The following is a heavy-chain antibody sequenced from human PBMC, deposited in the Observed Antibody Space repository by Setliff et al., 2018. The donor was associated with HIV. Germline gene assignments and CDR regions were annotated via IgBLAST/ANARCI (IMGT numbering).Heavy chain of an antibody. D-gene: IGHD7-27*01. CDR1: GDSIGPYY. J-gene: IGHJ5*02. V-gene: IGHV4-59*01. Sequence: PSETLSLTCSVSGDSIGPYYWNWIRQTPGKRLEWIGFFYYGGSTDYNPALKNRVAISVDTSRNRVSLKMTSVTAADTAVYYCARARLLGGFLSWGRGALVTVSS. CDR3: ARARLLGGFLS. CDR2: FYYGGST.